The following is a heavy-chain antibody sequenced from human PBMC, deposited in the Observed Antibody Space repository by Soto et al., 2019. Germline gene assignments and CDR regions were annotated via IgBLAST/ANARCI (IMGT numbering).Heavy chain of an antibody. V-gene: IGHV1-69*13. CDR3: ARDRNDPRAFDI. Sequence: GASVKVSCKASGGTFSSYAISWVRQAPGQGLEWMGGIIPIFGTANYAQKFQGRVTITADESTSTAYMELSSLRSEDTAVYYCARDRNDPRAFDIWGQGTMVTVSS. J-gene: IGHJ3*02. CDR1: GGTFSSYA. CDR2: IIPIFGTA.